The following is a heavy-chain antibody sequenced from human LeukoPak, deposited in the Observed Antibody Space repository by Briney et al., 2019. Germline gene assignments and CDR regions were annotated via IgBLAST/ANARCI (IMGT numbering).Heavy chain of an antibody. CDR1: GLTFSRYA. J-gene: IGHJ4*02. D-gene: IGHD5-18*01. V-gene: IGHV3-23*01. Sequence: GGSLRLSCAVSGLTFSRYAMSWVRQAPGKGREWVSSISESGSGTYYADSVKGRFTISRDNSNDTLSLQMNSLRAEDTAVYYCAKDIAQGYTFGSIEQDYWGQGTLVTVSS. CDR2: ISESGSGT. CDR3: AKDIAQGYTFGSIEQDY.